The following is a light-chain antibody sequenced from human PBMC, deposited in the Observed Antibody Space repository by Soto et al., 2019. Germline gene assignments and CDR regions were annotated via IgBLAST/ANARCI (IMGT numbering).Light chain of an antibody. CDR2: GTS. CDR1: QSLSSRS. Sequence: EIVLTQSPGTLSLSPGERATLSCRASQSLSSRSLAWYQQKVGQAPRLLIYGTSSRATGIADRFGCSGSGTAFTLAICRVEPEDFAVYYCQQYDTSVFTFGPGTRVDIK. J-gene: IGKJ3*01. V-gene: IGKV3-20*01. CDR3: QQYDTSVFT.